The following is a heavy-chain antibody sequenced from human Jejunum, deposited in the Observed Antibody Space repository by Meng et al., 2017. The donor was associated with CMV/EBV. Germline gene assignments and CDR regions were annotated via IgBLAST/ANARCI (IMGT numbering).Heavy chain of an antibody. Sequence: CKASGYTLTGYYMHWVRQAPGQGLEWMGVINPNGGTTAYAQKFQGRVTMTGDTSTSTIYMELNSLRSEDTAVYFCAAKIDITYFDFWGQGTLVTVSS. V-gene: IGHV1-46*01. CDR2: INPNGGTT. CDR3: AAKIDITYFDF. CDR1: GYTLTGYY. D-gene: IGHD1-14*01. J-gene: IGHJ4*02.